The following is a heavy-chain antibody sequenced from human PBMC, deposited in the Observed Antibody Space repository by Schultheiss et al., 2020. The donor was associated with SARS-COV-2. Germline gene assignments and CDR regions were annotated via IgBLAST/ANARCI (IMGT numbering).Heavy chain of an antibody. CDR3: AREALYCSSTSCYSGYYYYYGMDV. D-gene: IGHD2-2*01. J-gene: IGHJ6*02. V-gene: IGHV1-18*04. CDR1: GYTVSNYG. Sequence: ASVKVSCEASGYTVSNYGISWVRQAPGQGLEWMGWISAYNDNTKYAQKFQGRVTMTTDTLTNTAYMELRSLTSDDTAVYYCAREALYCSSTSCYSGYYYYYGMDVWGQGTTVTVSS. CDR2: ISAYNDNT.